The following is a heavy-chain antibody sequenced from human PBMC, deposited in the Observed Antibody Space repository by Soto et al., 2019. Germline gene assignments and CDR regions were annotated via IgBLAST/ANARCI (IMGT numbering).Heavy chain of an antibody. CDR1: GFTFSSYS. CDR3: ARDRPSDIVVVVAATDVFDP. J-gene: IGHJ5*02. V-gene: IGHV3-48*01. Sequence: GGSLRLSCAASGFTFSSYSMNWVRQAPGKGLEWVSYISSSSSTIYYADSVKGRFTISRDNAKNSLYLQMNSLRAEDTAVYYCARDRPSDIVVVVAATDVFDPWGQGTLVTVSS. D-gene: IGHD2-15*01. CDR2: ISSSSSTI.